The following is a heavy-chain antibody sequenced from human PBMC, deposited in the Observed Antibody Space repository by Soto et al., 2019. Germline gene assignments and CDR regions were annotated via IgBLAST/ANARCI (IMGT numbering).Heavy chain of an antibody. Sequence: VQLVQAEVEVKKPGASVKLSCKASGYTFTSNIIHWLRQAPGQGLEWMGLINPNGGSTYYAPKFQGRLTLTRDTSTGTVYMDLSRLRSDDTAVYYCARDTPDSSGYFDYWGRGTLVTVSS. V-gene: IGHV1-46*01. CDR2: INPNGGST. J-gene: IGHJ4*02. CDR1: GYTFTSNI. D-gene: IGHD3-22*01. CDR3: ARDTPDSSGYFDY.